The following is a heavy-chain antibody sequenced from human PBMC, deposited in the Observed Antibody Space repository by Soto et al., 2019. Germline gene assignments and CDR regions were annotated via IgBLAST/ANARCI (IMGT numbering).Heavy chain of an antibody. CDR3: VRVGHINWFDP. CDR1: GGSSSSGDYY. J-gene: IGHJ5*02. V-gene: IGHV4-30-4*01. CDR2: IYYSGST. D-gene: IGHD2-21*01. Sequence: SETLSLTCTVSGGSSSSGDYYWSWIRQPPGKGLEWIGYIYYSGSTYYNPSLKSRVTISVDTSKNQFSLKLSSVTAADTAVYYCVRVGHINWFDPWGQGTLVTVSS.